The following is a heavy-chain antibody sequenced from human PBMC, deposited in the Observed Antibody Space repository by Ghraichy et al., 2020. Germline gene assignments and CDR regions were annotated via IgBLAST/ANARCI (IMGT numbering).Heavy chain of an antibody. D-gene: IGHD6-13*01. Sequence: SVKVSCKASGGTFSSYAISWVRQAPGQGLEWMGGIIPIFGTANYAQKFQGRVTITADESTSTAYMELSSLRSEDTAVYYCARDAVEAIAAAGEYYYYYYGMDVWGQGTTVTVSS. V-gene: IGHV1-69*13. J-gene: IGHJ6*02. CDR1: GGTFSSYA. CDR2: IIPIFGTA. CDR3: ARDAVEAIAAAGEYYYYYYGMDV.